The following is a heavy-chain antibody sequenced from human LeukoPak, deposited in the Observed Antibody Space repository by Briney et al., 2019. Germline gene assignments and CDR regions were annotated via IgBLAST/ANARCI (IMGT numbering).Heavy chain of an antibody. V-gene: IGHV4-30-2*01. CDR1: GGSVSSGGYS. CDR2: IYHSGST. CDR3: ARHWYYDFWSGYSGWFDP. J-gene: IGHJ5*02. Sequence: SETLSLTCTVSGGSVSSGGYSWSWIRQPPGKGLEWIGYIYHSGSTYYNPSLKSRVTISVDRSKSQFSLKLSSVTAADTAVYYCARHWYYDFWSGYSGWFDPWGQGTLVTVSS. D-gene: IGHD3-3*01.